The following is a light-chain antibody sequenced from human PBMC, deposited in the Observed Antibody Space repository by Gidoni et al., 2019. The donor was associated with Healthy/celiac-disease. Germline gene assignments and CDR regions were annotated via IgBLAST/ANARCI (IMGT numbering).Light chain of an antibody. CDR1: SSDVGGYNY. CDR2: EVS. J-gene: IGLJ2*01. V-gene: IGLV2-8*01. Sequence: QSALTQPPSASGSPGQSVPISCTGTSSDVGGYNYVPWYQQHPGKAPKLMIYEVSKRPSGVPDRFSGSKSGNTASLTVSGPQAEDEADYYCSSYAGSNNFVVFGGGTKLTVL. CDR3: SSYAGSNNFVV.